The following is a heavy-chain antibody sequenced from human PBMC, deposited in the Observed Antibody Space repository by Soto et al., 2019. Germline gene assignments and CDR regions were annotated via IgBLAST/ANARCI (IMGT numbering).Heavy chain of an antibody. CDR2: IRGSGGST. CDR3: AKDNLDYGDYPFDY. Sequence: GGSLRLSCAASGFTFSSYAMSWVRQAPGKGLEWVSAIRGSGGSTFYADSVKGRFSISRDNSKNTLYLQMNSLRAEDTAVYYCAKDNLDYGDYPFDYWGQGTLVTVSS. D-gene: IGHD4-17*01. CDR1: GFTFSSYA. V-gene: IGHV3-23*01. J-gene: IGHJ4*02.